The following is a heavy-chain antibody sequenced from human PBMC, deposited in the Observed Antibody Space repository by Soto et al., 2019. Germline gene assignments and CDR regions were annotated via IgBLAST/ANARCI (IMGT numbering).Heavy chain of an antibody. V-gene: IGHV4-59*01. J-gene: IGHJ4*02. Sequence: QVQLQESGPGLVKPSETLSLTCTVSGGSISSYYWSWIRQPPGKGLEWIGYIYYSGSTNYNPSLKSRVTISVDTSKNQFTLTLTSVTAADTAGYYCARRYGGNFDYWGQGTLVTVSS. CDR2: IYYSGST. CDR1: GGSISSYY. CDR3: ARRYGGNFDY. D-gene: IGHD1-26*01.